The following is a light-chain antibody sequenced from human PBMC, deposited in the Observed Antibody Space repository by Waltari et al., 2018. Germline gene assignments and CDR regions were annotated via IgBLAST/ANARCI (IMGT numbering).Light chain of an antibody. CDR2: GAY. J-gene: IGKJ1*01. Sequence: EIVLTQSPGHLSLSPGERATLSCRASQSVSSSYLAWYQQKPRQAPRLLIYGAYSRATGIPYRFSGSRSGTDFTLTISRLEPEDFAVYYCQQYGSSPQTFGQGTKVEIK. CDR1: QSVSSSY. V-gene: IGKV3-20*01. CDR3: QQYGSSPQT.